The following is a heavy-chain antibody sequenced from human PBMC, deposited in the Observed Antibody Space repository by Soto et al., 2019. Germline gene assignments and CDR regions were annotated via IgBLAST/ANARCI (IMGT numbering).Heavy chain of an antibody. D-gene: IGHD6-13*01. V-gene: IGHV4-39*01. Sequence: QLQLQESGPGLVKPSETLSLTCTVSGDSISSSDYYWGWIRQPPGKGLEWIGSIYYSGITYYNPSLTSRVTTSVDTSKNQFSLNLSSVTAADTAIYYCARHKGWGAADPHWFDPWGQGTLVTVSS. CDR1: GDSISSSDYY. CDR3: ARHKGWGAADPHWFDP. CDR2: IYYSGIT. J-gene: IGHJ5*02.